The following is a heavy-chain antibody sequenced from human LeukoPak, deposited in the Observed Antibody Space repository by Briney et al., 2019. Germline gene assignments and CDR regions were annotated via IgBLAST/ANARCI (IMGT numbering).Heavy chain of an antibody. D-gene: IGHD3-22*01. V-gene: IGHV4-4*07. J-gene: IGHJ3*02. Sequence: SETLSLTCTVPGGSISSYYWSWIRQPAGKGLEWIGRIYTSGSTNYHPSLKSRVTMSVDTSKNQFSLKLSSVTAADTAVYYCARDRHYYDSSAPLEDAFDIWGQGTMVTVSS. CDR2: IYTSGST. CDR1: GGSISSYY. CDR3: ARDRHYYDSSAPLEDAFDI.